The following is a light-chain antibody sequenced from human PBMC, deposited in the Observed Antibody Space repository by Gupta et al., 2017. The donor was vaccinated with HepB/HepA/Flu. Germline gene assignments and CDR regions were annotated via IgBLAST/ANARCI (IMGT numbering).Light chain of an antibody. V-gene: IGKV3-15*01. CDR3: QQYHLGPPIT. J-gene: IGKJ5*01. CDR2: GAS. CDR1: QSLSSN. Sequence: EIVMTQSPATLSVSLGDRVTLSCRASQSLSSNLAWYQKKPGQAHRLLIYGASTRATGIPDRFSGSGSGTEFTLTISSLQSEDFAVYYCQQYHLGPPITFGQGTRL.